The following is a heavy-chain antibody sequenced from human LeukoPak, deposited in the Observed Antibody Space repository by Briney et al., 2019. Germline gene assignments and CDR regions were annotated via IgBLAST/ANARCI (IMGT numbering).Heavy chain of an antibody. CDR2: ISSSSTYI. CDR3: ARRGLDGFDI. Sequence: GGSLRLPCAASGFTFTSYNMDWVRQAPGKGLEWVSSISSSSTYIFYADSLKGRFTISRDNAKNSLYLQINSPRGEDTAVYYCARRGLDGFDIWGQGTMVTVSP. J-gene: IGHJ3*02. V-gene: IGHV3-21*01. CDR1: GFTFTSYN.